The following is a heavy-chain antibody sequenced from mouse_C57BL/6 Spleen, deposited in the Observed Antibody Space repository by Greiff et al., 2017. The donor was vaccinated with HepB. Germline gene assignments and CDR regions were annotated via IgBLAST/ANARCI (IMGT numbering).Heavy chain of an antibody. CDR1: GFSLTSYG. J-gene: IGHJ3*01. CDR3: ARHHYDYEGVFAY. D-gene: IGHD2-4*01. Sequence: VQLKESGPGLVAPSQSLSITCTVSGFSLTSYGVHWVRQPPGKGLEWLVVIWSDGSTTYNSALKSRLSISKDNSKSQVFLKMNSLQTDDTAMYYCARHHYDYEGVFAYWGQGTLVTVSA. CDR2: IWSDGST. V-gene: IGHV2-6-1*01.